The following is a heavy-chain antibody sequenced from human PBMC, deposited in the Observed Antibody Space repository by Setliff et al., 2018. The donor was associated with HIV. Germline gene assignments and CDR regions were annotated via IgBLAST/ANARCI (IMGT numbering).Heavy chain of an antibody. V-gene: IGHV3-9*01. Sequence: GGSLRLSCASSGFTFSSYAMTWVRQAPGKGLECVAGISWDRGNRGYGASAEGRFTVSRDNAKNSLYLQMDSLRPEDTALYYCTKDVNWKGYNYDYGYFDSWGQGTLVTVSS. CDR1: GFTFSSYA. CDR2: ISWDRGNR. CDR3: TKDVNWKGYNYDYGYFDS. J-gene: IGHJ4*03. D-gene: IGHD3-16*01.